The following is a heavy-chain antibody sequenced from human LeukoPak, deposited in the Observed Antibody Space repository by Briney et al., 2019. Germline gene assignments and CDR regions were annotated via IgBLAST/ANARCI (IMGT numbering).Heavy chain of an antibody. V-gene: IGHV3-30-3*01. CDR1: GFTFSSYA. CDR2: ISYGGSNK. J-gene: IGHJ4*02. CDR3: ARDGPAAIAYYFDY. Sequence: GGSLRLSCAASGFTFSSYAMHWVRQAPGKGLEWVAVISYGGSNKYYADSVKGRFTISRDNSKNTLYLQMNSLRAEDTAVYYCARDGPAAIAYYFDYWGQGTLVTVSS. D-gene: IGHD2-2*02.